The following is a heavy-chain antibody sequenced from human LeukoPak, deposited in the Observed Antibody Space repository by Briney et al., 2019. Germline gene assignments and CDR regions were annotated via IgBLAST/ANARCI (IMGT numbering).Heavy chain of an antibody. V-gene: IGHV3-21*01. CDR3: ARSVMVRGVISYYFDY. CDR1: GFTFSSYS. D-gene: IGHD3-10*01. J-gene: IGHJ4*02. Sequence: GGSLRLSCAASGFTFSSYSMNWVRQAPGKGLERVSSISSSSYIYYADSVKGRFTISRDNAKNSLYLQMNSQRAEDTAVYYCARSVMVRGVISYYFDYWGQGTLVTVSS. CDR2: ISSSSYI.